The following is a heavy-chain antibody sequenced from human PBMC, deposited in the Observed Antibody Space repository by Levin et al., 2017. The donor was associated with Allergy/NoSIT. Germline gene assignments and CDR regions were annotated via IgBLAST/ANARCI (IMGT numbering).Heavy chain of an antibody. CDR3: ARHPGQWCGQSLVGFDI. Sequence: SGPTLVKPTQTLTLTCTFSGFSLTTVGVGVGWIRQPPGKALEWLALIYWDNDKRYSPSLKSRVTVIKDTSKNQVVLTLTNMDPVDTATYYCARHPGQWCGQSLVGFDIWGQGTMVTVSS. V-gene: IGHV2-5*02. CDR1: GFSLTTVGVG. D-gene: IGHD2-8*01. J-gene: IGHJ3*02. CDR2: IYWDNDK.